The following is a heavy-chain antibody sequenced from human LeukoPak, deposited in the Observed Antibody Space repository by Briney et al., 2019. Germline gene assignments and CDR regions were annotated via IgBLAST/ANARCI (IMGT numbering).Heavy chain of an antibody. J-gene: IGHJ4*02. CDR3: ARKPYGSGSYYNTYYFDY. CDR2: IYHSGST. D-gene: IGHD3-10*01. Sequence: SETLSLTCAVSGYSISSGYYWGWIRQPPGKGLEWIGGIYHSGSTYYNPSLKSRVTISVDTSKNQFSLKLSSVTAADTAVYYCARKPYGSGSYYNTYYFDYWGQGTLVTVSS. CDR1: GYSISSGYY. V-gene: IGHV4-38-2*01.